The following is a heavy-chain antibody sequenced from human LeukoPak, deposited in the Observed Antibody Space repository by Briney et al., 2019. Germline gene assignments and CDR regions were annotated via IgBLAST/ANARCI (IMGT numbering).Heavy chain of an antibody. Sequence: SETLSLTCTVSVGFISGYYWSWIRQPPGKGLEGIGYIHYSGSTNYNPSFKSRVTISVDTSKNQFSLKLSSVTAADTAVYYCAREGTFSSGWYVIDYWGQGTLVTVSS. CDR3: AREGTFSSGWYVIDY. CDR1: VGFISGYY. CDR2: IHYSGST. D-gene: IGHD6-19*01. V-gene: IGHV4-59*01. J-gene: IGHJ4*02.